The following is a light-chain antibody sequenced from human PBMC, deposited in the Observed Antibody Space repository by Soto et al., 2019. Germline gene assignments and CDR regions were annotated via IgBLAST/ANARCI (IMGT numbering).Light chain of an antibody. CDR2: GAS. CDR3: PQYYSAPRT. CDR1: QSVSSSY. Sequence: EIVLTQSPGTLSLSPGERATLSCRASQSVSSSYLAWYQQKPGQAPRLLIYGASSRATGIPDRFSGSGSGTDFTLTISRLETEDFAVYYCPQYYSAPRTVGGGTKVEIK. J-gene: IGKJ4*01. V-gene: IGKV3-20*01.